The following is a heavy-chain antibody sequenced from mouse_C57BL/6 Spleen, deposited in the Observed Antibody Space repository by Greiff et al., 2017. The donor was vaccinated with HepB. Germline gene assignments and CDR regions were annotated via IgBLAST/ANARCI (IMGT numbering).Heavy chain of an antibody. CDR1: GYTFTSYW. D-gene: IGHD1-1*02. CDR2: IDPSDSYT. J-gene: IGHJ2*01. Sequence: VQLQQPGAELVKPGASVKLSCKASGYTFTSYWMQWVKQRPGQGLEWIGEIDPSDSYTNYNQKLKGKATLTVDTSSSTAYMQLSSLTSEDSAVYYCGRGYGSFHYFDYWGQGTTLTVSS. V-gene: IGHV1-50*01. CDR3: GRGYGSFHYFDY.